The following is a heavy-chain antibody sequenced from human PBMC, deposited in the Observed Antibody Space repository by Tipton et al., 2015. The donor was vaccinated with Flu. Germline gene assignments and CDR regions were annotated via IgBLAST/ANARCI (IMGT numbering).Heavy chain of an antibody. CDR1: GFAFSSYG. J-gene: IGHJ6*02. Sequence: SLRLSCAASGFAFSSYGMHWVRQAPGKGLEWVAVISHDGKTEYYADSVKGRFTISRDNSKNMLYLQMNSLRPEDAAVFYCAKDPRGSWGDYFYYFAMDAWGPGATVTVSS. D-gene: IGHD3-16*01. V-gene: IGHV3-30*18. CDR3: AKDPRGSWGDYFYYFAMDA. CDR2: ISHDGKTE.